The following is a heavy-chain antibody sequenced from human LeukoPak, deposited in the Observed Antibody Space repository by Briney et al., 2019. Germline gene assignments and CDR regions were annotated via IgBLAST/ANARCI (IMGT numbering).Heavy chain of an antibody. V-gene: IGHV4-4*08. CDR2: IYTSGST. Sequence: PWETLSLTCTVSGGSISSYYWSWIRQPPGKGLEWIGYIYTSGSTNYSPSLKSRVTMSVDTSKNQFSLKLSSVTAADTAVYYCATGGPVDYWGQGTLVTVSS. J-gene: IGHJ4*02. CDR3: ATGGPVDY. CDR1: GGSISSYY.